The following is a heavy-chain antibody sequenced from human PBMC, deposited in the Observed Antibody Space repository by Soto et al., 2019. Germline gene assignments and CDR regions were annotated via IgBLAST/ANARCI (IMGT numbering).Heavy chain of an antibody. V-gene: IGHV1-69*01. CDR1: GGTFSSYA. CDR3: ASPYYYDSSGYYYPHWFDP. J-gene: IGHJ5*02. D-gene: IGHD3-22*01. Sequence: QVQLVQSGAEVKKPGSSVKVSCKASGGTFSSYAISWVRQAPGQGLEWMGGIIPIFGTANYAQKFQVRVTLTADESTCTAYMELSSLRSEDTAVYYCASPYYYDSSGYYYPHWFDPWGQGTLVTVSS. CDR2: IIPIFGTA.